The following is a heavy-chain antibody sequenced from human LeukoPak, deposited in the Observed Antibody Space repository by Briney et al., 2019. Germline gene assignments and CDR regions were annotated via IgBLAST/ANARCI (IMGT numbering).Heavy chain of an antibody. J-gene: IGHJ6*02. Sequence: GGSLRLSCVASGFSFTNYAMSWVRQAPARGPEWLSSMKGGGETFYADSVKGRFTVSRDNSRNTLYLPMNSLRAEDTAVYYCVKDRGGSPFYGMDVWGQGTTVTVSS. CDR1: GFSFTNYA. CDR3: VKDRGGSPFYGMDV. D-gene: IGHD1-26*01. V-gene: IGHV3-23*01. CDR2: MKGGGET.